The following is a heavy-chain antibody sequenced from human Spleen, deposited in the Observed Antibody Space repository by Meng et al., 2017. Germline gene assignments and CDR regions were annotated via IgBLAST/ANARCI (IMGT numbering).Heavy chain of an antibody. Sequence: GESLKISCAASGFTFDDYAMHWVRQAPGKGLEWVSVIYSGGSTYYADSVKGRFTISRDNSKNTLYLQMNSLRAEDTAVYYCAAGTYYDLLTGYYKSYYFNYWGQGTLVTVSS. CDR3: AAGTYYDLLTGYYKSYYFNY. CDR2: IYSGGST. CDR1: GFTFDDYA. V-gene: IGHV3-53*05. J-gene: IGHJ4*02. D-gene: IGHD3-9*01.